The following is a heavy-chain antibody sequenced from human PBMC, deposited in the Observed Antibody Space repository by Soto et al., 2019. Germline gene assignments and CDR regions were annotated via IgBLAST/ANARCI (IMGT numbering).Heavy chain of an antibody. Sequence: PSETLSLTCTVSGGSLNSDPSFFWGWIRQQSGRGLDWIGHTYYSGSTYYKPSLKNRLRISVDTSKNQFSLSLRAEDTAVYYCAKSPVVAATWYFDLWGRGTLVTVSS. CDR3: AKSPVVAATWYFDL. CDR2: TYYSGST. CDR1: GGSLNSDPSFF. V-gene: IGHV4-31*03. J-gene: IGHJ2*01. D-gene: IGHD2-15*01.